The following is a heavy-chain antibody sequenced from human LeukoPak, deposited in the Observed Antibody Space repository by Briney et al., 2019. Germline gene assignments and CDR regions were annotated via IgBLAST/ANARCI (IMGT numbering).Heavy chain of an antibody. CDR2: IYHSGST. J-gene: IGHJ5*02. CDR3: AIYLRYRNWFDP. D-gene: IGHD4-11*01. V-gene: IGHV4-30-2*01. Sequence: SETLSLTCAVSGGSISSGGYSWSWIRQPPGKGLEWIGYIYHSGSTYYNPSLKSRVTISVDRSKNQFSLKLSSVTAADTAVYYCAIYLRYRNWFDPWGQGTLVTVSS. CDR1: GGSISSGGYS.